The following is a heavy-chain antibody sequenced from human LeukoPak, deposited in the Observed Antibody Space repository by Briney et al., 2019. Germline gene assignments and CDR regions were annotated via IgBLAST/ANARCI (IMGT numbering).Heavy chain of an antibody. CDR1: GFNFRNYG. CDR2: TRDDGSEN. D-gene: IGHD2-15*01. V-gene: IGHV3-30*02. CDR3: ANGDCRGGRCSSTPY. Sequence: GGSLTLSCAASGFNFRNYGMHWVRQAPGKGLEWVAYTRDDGSENWYGDSVKGRFTISRDNSKSTLYLQMNSLRGEDTAVYYCANGDCRGGRCSSTPYCGQGTLVTVSS. J-gene: IGHJ1*01.